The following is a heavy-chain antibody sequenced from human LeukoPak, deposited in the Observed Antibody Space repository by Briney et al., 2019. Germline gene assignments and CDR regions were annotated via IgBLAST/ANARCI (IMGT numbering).Heavy chain of an antibody. V-gene: IGHV1-69*13. CDR1: GGTFSSYA. D-gene: IGHD1-26*01. J-gene: IGHJ4*02. Sequence: SVKVSCKASGGTFSSYAISWVRQAPGQGLEWMGGIIPIFGTANYAQKFQGRVTITADESTSTAYMELSSLRSEDTAVYYCAREEWELGSHYFDYWGQGTLVTVSS. CDR2: IIPIFGTA. CDR3: AREEWELGSHYFDY.